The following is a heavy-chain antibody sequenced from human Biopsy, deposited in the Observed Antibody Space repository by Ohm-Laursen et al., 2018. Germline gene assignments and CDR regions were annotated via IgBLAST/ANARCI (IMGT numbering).Heavy chain of an antibody. J-gene: IGHJ2*01. CDR3: ARQDGGYCSGGSCLRSWYFDL. Sequence: TLSLTCAASEFSFSDYHMTWIRQSPGKGLEWVGSDYYSGSTYYNPSLKRRVTVSVDRSKNQFSQKLKSVTAADTAVYYCARQDGGYCSGGSCLRSWYFDLWGRGTLVTVSS. V-gene: IGHV4-39*01. D-gene: IGHD2-15*01. CDR2: DYYSGST. CDR1: EFSFSDYH.